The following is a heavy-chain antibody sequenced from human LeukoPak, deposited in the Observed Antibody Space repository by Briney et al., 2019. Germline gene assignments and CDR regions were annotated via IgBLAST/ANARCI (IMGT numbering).Heavy chain of an antibody. Sequence: GGSLRLSCAASGFTFDDYAMHWVRQAPGKCLEWVSGISWNSGSIGYADSVKGRFTISRDNAKNSLYLQMNSLRAEDTALYYCARAPGYCSSTSCYYAFDPWGQGTLVTVSS. D-gene: IGHD2-2*01. V-gene: IGHV3-9*01. CDR2: ISWNSGSI. CDR3: ARAPGYCSSTSCYYAFDP. CDR1: GFTFDDYA. J-gene: IGHJ5*02.